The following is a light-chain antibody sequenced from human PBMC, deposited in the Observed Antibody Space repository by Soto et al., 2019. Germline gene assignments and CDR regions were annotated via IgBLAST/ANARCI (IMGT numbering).Light chain of an antibody. V-gene: IGLV2-23*02. CDR3: CSNVGVYSFI. J-gene: IGLJ2*01. Sequence: QSVLTQPASVSGSPGQSITISCTGSSSDIGKYNLVSWYQQHSGSAPRLILYEVSGRPSGVPTRFSGSKSGNTASLTISGLQPEDEADYYCCSNVGVYSFIFGGGTKVTVL. CDR2: EVS. CDR1: SSDIGKYNL.